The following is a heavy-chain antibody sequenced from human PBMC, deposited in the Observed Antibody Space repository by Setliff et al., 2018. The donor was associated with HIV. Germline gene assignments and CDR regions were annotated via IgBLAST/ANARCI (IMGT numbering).Heavy chain of an antibody. CDR2: LYPADSNI. D-gene: IGHD3-22*01. CDR3: AREDYYDSSGYYVY. CDR1: GYSFSSYW. Sequence: GESLKISCKGSGYSFSSYWIGWVRQMPGKGLEFMGLLYPADSNIRYSPSFQGQVTISVDKSTNTAFLQWSSLKASDTAMYYCAREDYYDSSGYYVYWGQGTLVTVSS. J-gene: IGHJ4*02. V-gene: IGHV5-51*01.